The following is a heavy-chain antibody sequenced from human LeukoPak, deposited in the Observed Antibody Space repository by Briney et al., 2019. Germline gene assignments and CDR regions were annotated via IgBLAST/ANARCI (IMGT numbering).Heavy chain of an antibody. CDR3: TTAAHYYGSGSYYIGRFFDY. J-gene: IGHJ4*02. CDR2: IKSKTDGGTT. Sequence: PGGSLRLSCAASGFTFSNARMSWVRRAPGKGLEWVGRIKSKTDGGTTDYAAPVKGRFTISRDDSKNTLYLQMSSLKTEDTAVYYCTTAAHYYGSGSYYIGRFFDYWGQGTLVTVSS. V-gene: IGHV3-15*01. CDR1: GFTFSNAR. D-gene: IGHD3-10*01.